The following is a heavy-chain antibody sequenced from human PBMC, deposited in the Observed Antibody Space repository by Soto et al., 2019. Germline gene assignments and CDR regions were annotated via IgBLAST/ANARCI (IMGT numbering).Heavy chain of an antibody. CDR3: ARVGYYYGSGAYDMDV. J-gene: IGHJ6*02. Sequence: PSETLSLTCTVSGGSISNGAYYWSLVRQHSGKGLEWIGYIYIGGNTYYNPSLKSRVIISIDTSKNQFSLDLSSVTAADTAAYHCARVGYYYGSGAYDMDVWGQGTTVTVSS. D-gene: IGHD3-10*01. V-gene: IGHV4-31*03. CDR2: IYIGGNT. CDR1: GGSISNGAYY.